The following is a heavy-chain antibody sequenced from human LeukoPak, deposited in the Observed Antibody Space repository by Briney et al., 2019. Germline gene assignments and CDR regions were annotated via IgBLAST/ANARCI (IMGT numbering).Heavy chain of an antibody. V-gene: IGHV4-38-2*02. CDR3: ARGWGIAAANWFDP. CDR1: GYSISSGYY. J-gene: IGHJ5*02. Sequence: SETLSLTCTVSGYSISSGYYWGWIRQPPGKGLEWIGSIYHSGSTYYNPSLKSRVTISVDTSKNQFSLKLSSVTAADTAVYYCARGWGIAAANWFDPWGQGTLVTVSS. CDR2: IYHSGST. D-gene: IGHD6-13*01.